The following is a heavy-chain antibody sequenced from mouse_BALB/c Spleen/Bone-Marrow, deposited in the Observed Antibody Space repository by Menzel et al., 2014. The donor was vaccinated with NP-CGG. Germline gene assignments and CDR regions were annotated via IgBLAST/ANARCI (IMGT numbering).Heavy chain of an antibody. CDR1: GYSITSGYS. CDR2: IYYSGGS. CDR3: ARHDGYFDY. D-gene: IGHD2-3*01. J-gene: IGHJ2*01. Sequence: EVQLVESGPDLVEPSQSLSLTCTVTGYSITSGYSWHWIRQFPGNKLEWMGFIYYSGGSSYNPSLKSRVSISRDTSKDQFFLQLNSVTSEDAATYYCARHDGYFDYWGQGTTLTVSS. V-gene: IGHV3-1*02.